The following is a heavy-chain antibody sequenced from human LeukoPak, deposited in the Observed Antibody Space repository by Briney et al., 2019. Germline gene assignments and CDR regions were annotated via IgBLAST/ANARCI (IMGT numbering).Heavy chain of an antibody. V-gene: IGHV1-46*01. CDR1: GYTFTSYY. Sequence: ASVKVSCKASGYTFTSYYMHWVRQAPGQGLEWMGIINPSGGSTTYAQKFQGRATMTRDTPTSTVYMELSSLRSEDAAVYYCARGYYDIAPWGQGTLVTVSS. CDR2: INPSGGST. CDR3: ARGYYDIAP. D-gene: IGHD3-9*01. J-gene: IGHJ5*02.